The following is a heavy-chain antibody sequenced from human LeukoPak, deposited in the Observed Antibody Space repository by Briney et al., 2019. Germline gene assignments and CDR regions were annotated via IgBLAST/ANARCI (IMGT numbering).Heavy chain of an antibody. J-gene: IGHJ4*02. D-gene: IGHD6-13*01. CDR3: AGVWGPSSAWPWAFEY. CDR1: GFTFSTYG. V-gene: IGHV3-33*01. CDR2: IWCDGSKK. Sequence: GALRLSCAASGFTFSTYGIHWVRQAPGKGREWVAVIWCDGSKKDYADSVKGRFTISRDNSKKTLDLQMNSLRAEDTALYYCAGVWGPSSAWPWAFEYWGQGTLVTVSS.